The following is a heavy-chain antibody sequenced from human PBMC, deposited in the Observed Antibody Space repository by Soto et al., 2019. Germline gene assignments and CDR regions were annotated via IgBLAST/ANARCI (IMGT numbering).Heavy chain of an antibody. CDR2: MYYSGNT. CDR3: ARSSIRDYYFDY. J-gene: IGHJ4*02. CDR1: GGSISSSSYY. Sequence: ETLSLTCTVSGGSISSSSYYWGWIRQPPGKGLEWIGSMYYSGNTYYNPSLKSRVTISVDTSKNQFSLKLSSVTAADTAVYFCARSSIRDYYFDYWGQGTLVNVSS. V-gene: IGHV4-39*01. D-gene: IGHD6-6*01.